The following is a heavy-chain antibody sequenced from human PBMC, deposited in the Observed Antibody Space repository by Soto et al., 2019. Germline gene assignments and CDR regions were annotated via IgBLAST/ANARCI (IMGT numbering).Heavy chain of an antibody. CDR1: GFIFSDYA. CDR2: ISYGGDNK. Sequence: QVQLVESGGGVVQPGRSLRRSCAASGFIFSDYAMHWVRQAPGKGLEWVAVISYGGDNKYYADSVRGRFAISRDNLKNTLYLQMNSLNPEDTAVYHCAKARHSTSWYGVEADFWGQGTLVTVSS. CDR3: AKARHSTSWYGVEADF. J-gene: IGHJ4*02. V-gene: IGHV3-30*09. D-gene: IGHD6-13*01.